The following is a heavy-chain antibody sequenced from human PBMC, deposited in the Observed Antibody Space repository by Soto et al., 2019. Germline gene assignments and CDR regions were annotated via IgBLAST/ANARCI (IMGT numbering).Heavy chain of an antibody. D-gene: IGHD3-10*01. CDR3: VRGPEELVYYNSIDV. V-gene: IGHV3-11*01. CDR2: ISIGGTPI. Sequence: GGSLRLSCEASGFTFSDYYMSWIRQVPGKGLEWVSYISIGGTPIYYADSVKGRFTISRDNAQNSLYLHMTSLTAEDTALYYCVRGPEELVYYNSIDVWGQGTTVTVSS. CDR1: GFTFSDYY. J-gene: IGHJ6*02.